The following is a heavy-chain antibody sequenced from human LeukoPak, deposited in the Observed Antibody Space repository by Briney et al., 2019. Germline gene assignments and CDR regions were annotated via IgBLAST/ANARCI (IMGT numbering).Heavy chain of an antibody. CDR1: GGSVSSATYY. CDR2: IYYSGST. J-gene: IGHJ4*02. Sequence: SETLSLTCTVSGGSVSSATYYWSWIRQPPGKGLEWIGYIYYSGSTNYNPSLKSRVTISVDTSKNQFSLKLSSVTAADTAVYYCAREIWGLNYFDYWGQGILVTVSS. V-gene: IGHV4-61*01. D-gene: IGHD7-27*01. CDR3: AREIWGLNYFDY.